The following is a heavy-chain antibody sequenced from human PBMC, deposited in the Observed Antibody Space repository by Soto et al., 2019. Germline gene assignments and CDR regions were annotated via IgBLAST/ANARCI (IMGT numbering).Heavy chain of an antibody. D-gene: IGHD3-9*01. CDR1: GFTFSSYA. V-gene: IGHV3-30*04. CDR3: ARQLTYYDILTGYSLDY. J-gene: IGHJ4*02. Sequence: GGSLRLSCAASGFTFSSYAMHWVRQAPGKGLEWVAVISYDGSNKYYADSVKGRFTISRDNSKNTLYLQMNSLRAEDTAVYYCARQLTYYDILTGYSLDYLGQGTLVTVSS. CDR2: ISYDGSNK.